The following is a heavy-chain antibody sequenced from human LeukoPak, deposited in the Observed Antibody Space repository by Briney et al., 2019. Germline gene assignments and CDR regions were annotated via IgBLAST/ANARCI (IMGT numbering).Heavy chain of an antibody. V-gene: IGHV7-4-1*02. D-gene: IGHD2-2*01. CDR3: ARGFGCSSNSCYAFY. CDR2: INTNTGNP. J-gene: IGHJ4*02. CDR1: GYTFTSYA. Sequence: ASVKVSCKSSGYTFTSYAMNWVRQAPGQGLEWMGWINTNTGNPTYAQGFTGRFVFSLDTSVSTAYLQISSLKAEDTAVCYCARGFGCSSNSCYAFYWGQGTLVTVSS.